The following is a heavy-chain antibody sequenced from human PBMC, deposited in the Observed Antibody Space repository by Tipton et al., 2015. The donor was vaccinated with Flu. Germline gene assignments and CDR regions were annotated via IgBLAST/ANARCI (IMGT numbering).Heavy chain of an antibody. CDR3: ARSTYYYGSGTSDF. V-gene: IGHV4-38-2*01. D-gene: IGHD3-10*01. Sequence: TLSLTCSVSGYSVTSGYYWGWIRQPPGKGLEWIGSISHSGRTYYKPSLKSRVTASLDTSNNQFSLNLRFVTAADTAMYYCARSTYYYGSGTSDFWGQGALVTVTS. CDR1: GYSVTSGYY. J-gene: IGHJ4*02. CDR2: ISHSGRT.